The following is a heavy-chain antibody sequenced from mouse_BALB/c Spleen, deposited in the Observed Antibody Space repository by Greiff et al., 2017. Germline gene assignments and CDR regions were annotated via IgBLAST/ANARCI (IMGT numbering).Heavy chain of an antibody. CDR3: TRGYDYYYAMDY. Sequence: VQPQQSGTVLARPGASVKMSCKASGYTFTSYWMHWVKQRPGQGLEWIGAIYPGNSDTSYNQKFKGKAKLTAVTSTSTAYMELSSLTNEDSAVYYCTRGYDYYYAMDYWGQGTSVTVSS. D-gene: IGHD2-2*01. J-gene: IGHJ4*01. CDR2: IYPGNSDT. CDR1: GYTFTSYW. V-gene: IGHV1-5*01.